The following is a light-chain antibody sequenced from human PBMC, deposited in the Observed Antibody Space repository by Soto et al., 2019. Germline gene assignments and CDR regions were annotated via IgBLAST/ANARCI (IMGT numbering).Light chain of an antibody. V-gene: IGKV1-39*01. Sequence: DIQLTQSPSSLSASVGDRVTITCRAGQSISTYLNWYQQKPGKAPKLLIYAASSLQSGVPSRFSGSGSGTDFTLTISSLQPEDFATYYCQQSYSTPPYTFGLGTKVDIK. CDR1: QSISTY. CDR2: AAS. CDR3: QQSYSTPPYT. J-gene: IGKJ2*01.